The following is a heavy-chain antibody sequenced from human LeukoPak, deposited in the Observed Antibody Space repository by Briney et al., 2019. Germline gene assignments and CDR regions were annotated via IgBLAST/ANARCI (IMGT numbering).Heavy chain of an antibody. Sequence: ASVKVSCKASGGTFSSYAISWVRQAPGQGLEWMGGIIPIFGTANYAQKFQGRVTITADESTSTAYMELSSLRSEDTAVCYCAVSGYSNWFDPWGQGTLVTVSS. J-gene: IGHJ5*02. CDR3: AVSGYSNWFDP. CDR1: GGTFSSYA. D-gene: IGHD5-18*01. V-gene: IGHV1-69*13. CDR2: IIPIFGTA.